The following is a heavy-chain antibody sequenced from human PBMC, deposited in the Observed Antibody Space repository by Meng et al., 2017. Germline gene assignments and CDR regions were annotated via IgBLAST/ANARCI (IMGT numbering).Heavy chain of an antibody. CDR3: ATDGSTRNYYYGMDV. J-gene: IGHJ6*02. Sequence: ASVKVSCKVSGYTLTELSMHWVRQAPGKGLEWMGGFDPEDGETICAQKFQGRVTMTEDTSTDTAYMELSSLRSEDTAVYYCATDGSTRNYYYGMDVWGQGTTVTVSS. V-gene: IGHV1-24*01. CDR1: GYTLTELS. D-gene: IGHD2-2*01. CDR2: FDPEDGET.